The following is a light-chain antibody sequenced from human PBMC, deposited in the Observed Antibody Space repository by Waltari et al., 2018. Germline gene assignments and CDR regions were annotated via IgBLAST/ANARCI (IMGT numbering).Light chain of an antibody. CDR1: SSNIGADYD. Sequence: QSVLTQPPSVSGAPGQRVTISCTGGSSNIGADYDVHWYQQLPGTAPKLLIFDTTNRPSGVPNRFSGSKSGTSAFLAITGLQPEDEADYYCQSYDSSLNGWRVFGTGTKVTVL. J-gene: IGLJ1*01. CDR2: DTT. CDR3: QSYDSSLNGWRV. V-gene: IGLV1-40*01.